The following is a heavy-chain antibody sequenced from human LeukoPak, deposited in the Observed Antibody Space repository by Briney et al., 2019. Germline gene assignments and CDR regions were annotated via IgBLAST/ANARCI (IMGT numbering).Heavy chain of an antibody. CDR2: MNPNSGNT. Sequence: ASVKVSCKASGYTFTSYDINWVRQATGQGLEWMGWMNPNSGNTGYAQKFQGRVTMTRNTSISTAYMELSSLRSEDTAVYYCARGGSTGYCSSTSCYRGFDPWGQGTLVTVSS. D-gene: IGHD2-2*01. V-gene: IGHV1-8*01. J-gene: IGHJ5*02. CDR1: GYTFTSYD. CDR3: ARGGSTGYCSSTSCYRGFDP.